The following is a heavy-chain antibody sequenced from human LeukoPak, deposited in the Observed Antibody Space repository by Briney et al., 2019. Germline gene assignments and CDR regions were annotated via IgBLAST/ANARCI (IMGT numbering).Heavy chain of an antibody. V-gene: IGHV3-23*01. CDR3: AKVRDYDILTGYYIAGGKFDY. D-gene: IGHD3-9*01. J-gene: IGHJ4*02. Sequence: SGGSLRLSCAASGFTFSTYAMSWVRQAPGKGLEWVSTISGSGGSTYYADSVKGRFTISRDNSKNTLYLQMNSLRAEDTAIYYCAKVRDYDILTGYYIAGGKFDYWGQGTLVTVSS. CDR1: GFTFSTYA. CDR2: ISGSGGST.